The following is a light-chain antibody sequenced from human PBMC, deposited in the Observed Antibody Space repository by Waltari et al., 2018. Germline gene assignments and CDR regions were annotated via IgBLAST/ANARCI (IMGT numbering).Light chain of an antibody. V-gene: IGKV3-20*01. CDR3: QNHERIAAK. CDR1: QSVSKY. J-gene: IGKJ1*01. Sequence: ECVLTQSTGTLPLSSGERATLLCRDTQSVSKYLAWYQQRPCQAPRLLIYAASSRATGIPDRFSGSGSGTDFSLTISRLEPEDFAMYYCQNHERIAAKFGQGTKVEIK. CDR2: AAS.